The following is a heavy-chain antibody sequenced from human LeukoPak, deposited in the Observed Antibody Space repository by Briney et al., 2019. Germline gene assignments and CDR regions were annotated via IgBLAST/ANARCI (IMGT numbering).Heavy chain of an antibody. D-gene: IGHD3-10*01. CDR3: ARVGYYSSGPFSYFDY. CDR2: ISYDGSNE. Sequence: GGSLRLFCAASGFTFSRYAMHWVRQAPGKGLEWGAVISYDGSNEYYADSVKGRFTISRDSSENTLYLQMNSLRVEDTAVYYCARVGYYSSGPFSYFDYWGQGTLVTVSS. CDR1: GFTFSRYA. J-gene: IGHJ4*02. V-gene: IGHV3-30-3*01.